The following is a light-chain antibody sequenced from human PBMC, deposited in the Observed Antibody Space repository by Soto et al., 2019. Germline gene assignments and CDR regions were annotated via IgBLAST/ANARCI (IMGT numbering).Light chain of an antibody. J-gene: IGLJ1*01. CDR1: SSDVGGYDY. CDR3: SSHTSGSTRV. V-gene: IGLV2-14*01. Sequence: QCVLAQPASVSGSPGQSIAISCPGTSSDVGGYDYVSWYQQQPDKAPKLTIYEVTKRPSGVSNRFSGSKSGNTASLTISGLQSEDEADYYCSSHTSGSTRVFGTGTKVTVL. CDR2: EVT.